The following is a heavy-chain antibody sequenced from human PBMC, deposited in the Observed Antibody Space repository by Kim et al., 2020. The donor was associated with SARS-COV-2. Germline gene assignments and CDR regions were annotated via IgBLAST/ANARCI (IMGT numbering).Heavy chain of an antibody. CDR3: ARGVGRSYYQYYYGMDV. D-gene: IGHD1-26*01. CDR1: GYTFTSYA. J-gene: IGHJ6*02. Sequence: ASVKVSCKASGYTFTSYAMNWVRQAPGQGLEWMGWINTNTGNPTYAQGFTGRFVFSLDTSVSTAYLQISSLKAEDTAVYYCARGVGRSYYQYYYGMDVWGQGTTVTVSS. V-gene: IGHV7-4-1*02. CDR2: INTNTGNP.